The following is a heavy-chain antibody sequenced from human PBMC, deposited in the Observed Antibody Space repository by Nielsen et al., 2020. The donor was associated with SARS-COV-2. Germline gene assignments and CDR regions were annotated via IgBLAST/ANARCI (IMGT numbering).Heavy chain of an antibody. CDR2: VSGGGVTT. CDR3: ATEGGTYDYVWGSYRFY. Sequence: GGSLRLSCAASGFTFSDYAMSWVRQAPGKGLEWPSSVSGGGVTTHYADSVKGRFTISRDNSKNTLYLQMNSLRAEDTAVYYCATEGGTYDYVWGSYRFYWGQGTLVTVSS. CDR1: GFTFSDYA. V-gene: IGHV3-23*01. J-gene: IGHJ4*02. D-gene: IGHD3-16*02.